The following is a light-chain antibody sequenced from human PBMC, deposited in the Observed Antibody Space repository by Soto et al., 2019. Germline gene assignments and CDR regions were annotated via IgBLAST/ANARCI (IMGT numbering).Light chain of an antibody. J-gene: IGLJ3*02. CDR1: SSNIGAGFD. CDR2: DNS. V-gene: IGLV1-40*01. Sequence: QAVVTQPRSMSGAPGQSVTISCTGNSSNIGAGFDVHWYQQLPGTAPKLLIFDNSNRPSGVPDRFSGSKSGTSGSLAITGLQAEDEAAYYCQSYDRSLSASVFGGGTKLTVL. CDR3: QSYDRSLSASV.